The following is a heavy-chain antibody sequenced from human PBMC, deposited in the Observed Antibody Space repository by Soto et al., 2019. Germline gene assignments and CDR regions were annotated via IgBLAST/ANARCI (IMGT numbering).Heavy chain of an antibody. CDR2: ISYDGSNK. V-gene: IGHV3-30-3*01. J-gene: IGHJ4*02. CDR1: GFTFSSYA. CDR3: ARDTTYYYDSGGYCFGY. D-gene: IGHD3-22*01. Sequence: GGSLRLSCAASGFTFSSYAMHWVRQAPGKGLEWVAVISYDGSNKYYADSVKGRFTISRDNSKNTLYLQMNSLRAEDTAVYYCARDTTYYYDSGGYCFGYWGQGTLVTVSS.